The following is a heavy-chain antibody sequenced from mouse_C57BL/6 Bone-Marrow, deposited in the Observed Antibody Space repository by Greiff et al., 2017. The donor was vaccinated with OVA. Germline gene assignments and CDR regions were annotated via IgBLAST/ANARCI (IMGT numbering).Heavy chain of an antibody. CDR3: ALNWDKGMDY. V-gene: IGHV1-81*01. Sequence: VHLVESGAELARPGASVKLSCKASGYTFTSYGISWVKQRTGQGLEWIGEIYPRSGNTYYNEKFKGKATLTADKSSSTAYMELRSLTSEDSAVYFCALNWDKGMDYWGQGTSVTVSS. J-gene: IGHJ4*01. CDR2: IYPRSGNT. CDR1: GYTFTSYG. D-gene: IGHD4-1*01.